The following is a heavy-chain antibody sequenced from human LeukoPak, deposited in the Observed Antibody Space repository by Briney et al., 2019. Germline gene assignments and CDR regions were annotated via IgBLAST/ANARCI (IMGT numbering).Heavy chain of an antibody. V-gene: IGHV4-59*01. CDR3: ARDRGSGGGFDY. Sequence: SETLSLTCTVSGVSISGYYWSWIRQPPGKGLEWIAYISYSGSTNYNPSLKNRVTISRDTSKNQLSLKLSSVTAADTAVYYCARDRGSGGGFDYWGQGTLVTVSS. D-gene: IGHD2-15*01. J-gene: IGHJ4*02. CDR2: ISYSGST. CDR1: GVSISGYY.